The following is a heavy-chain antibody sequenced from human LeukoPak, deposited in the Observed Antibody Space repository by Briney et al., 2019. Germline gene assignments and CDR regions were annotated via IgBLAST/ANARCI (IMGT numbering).Heavy chain of an antibody. J-gene: IGHJ5*02. CDR2: IYYSGST. D-gene: IGHD3-10*01. V-gene: IGHV4-39*07. Sequence: SETLSLTCTVSGGSISSSSYYWGWIRQPPGKGLEWIGSIYYSGSTYYNPSLKSRVTISADTSKNQFSLKLSSVTAADTAVYYCAREHGSGSYYARFDPWGQGTLVTVSS. CDR1: GGSISSSSYY. CDR3: AREHGSGSYYARFDP.